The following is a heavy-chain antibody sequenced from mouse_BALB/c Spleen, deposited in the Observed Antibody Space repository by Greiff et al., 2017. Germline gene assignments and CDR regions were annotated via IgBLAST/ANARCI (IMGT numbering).Heavy chain of an antibody. J-gene: IGHJ3*01. D-gene: IGHD2-13*01. CDR3: ARRPSDSWCAY. CDR1: GFTFSSYG. V-gene: IGHV5-6*02. CDR2: ISSGGSYT. Sequence: EVKVVESGGDLVKPGGSLKLSCAASGFTFSSYGMSWVRQTPDKRLEWVATISSGGSYTYYPDSVKGRFTISRDNAKNTLYLQMSSLKSEDTAMYYCARRPSDSWCAYWGQGTLVTVSA.